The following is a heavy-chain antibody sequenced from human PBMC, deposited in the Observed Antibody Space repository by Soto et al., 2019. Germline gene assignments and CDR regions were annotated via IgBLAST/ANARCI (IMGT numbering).Heavy chain of an antibody. CDR1: GFTFSDYY. Sequence: QVQLVESGGGLVKPGGSLRLSCAASGFTFSDYYMSWIRQAPGKGLEWVSYISSSGSTIYYADSVKGRFTFSRDNAKNSLYLQMNSLRAEDTAVYYCARDTNYGDYYYYGMDVWGQGTTVTVSS. J-gene: IGHJ6*02. V-gene: IGHV3-11*01. CDR3: ARDTNYGDYYYYGMDV. D-gene: IGHD4-17*01. CDR2: ISSSGSTI.